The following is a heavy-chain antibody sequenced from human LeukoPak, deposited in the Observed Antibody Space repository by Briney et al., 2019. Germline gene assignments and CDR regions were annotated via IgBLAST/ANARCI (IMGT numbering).Heavy chain of an antibody. CDR3: AKREWDDLWSGVDY. CDR1: GFTFSSYA. V-gene: IGHV3-23*01. D-gene: IGHD3-3*01. CDR2: ISGSGGST. J-gene: IGHJ4*02. Sequence: GGSLRLSCAASGFTFSSYAMSWVRQAPGKGLEWVSAISGSGGSTYYADSVKGRFTISRDNSKNTLYLQMNSLRAEDTAVYYCAKREWDDLWSGVDYWGQGTLVTVSS.